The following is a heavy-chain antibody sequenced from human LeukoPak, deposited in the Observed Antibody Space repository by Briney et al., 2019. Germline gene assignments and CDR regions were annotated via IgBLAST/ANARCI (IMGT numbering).Heavy chain of an antibody. D-gene: IGHD6-6*01. CDR1: GFTFSTYS. CDR3: ARHLYSSSPD. V-gene: IGHV3-48*01. J-gene: IGHJ4*02. CDR2: ITSSSSAI. Sequence: GGSLRLSCAASGFTFSTYSMNWVRQAPGKGLEWVSHITSSSSAIYYADSVKGRFSISRDNAKNSLYLQMNSLRAEDTAVYYCARHLYSSSPDWGQGTLVTASS.